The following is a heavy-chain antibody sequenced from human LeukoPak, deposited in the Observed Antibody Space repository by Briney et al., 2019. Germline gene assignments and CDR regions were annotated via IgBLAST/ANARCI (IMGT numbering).Heavy chain of an antibody. D-gene: IGHD4-17*01. CDR2: IYTSGST. J-gene: IGHJ5*02. Sequence: PSETLSLTCTVSGGSISSGSYYWSWIRQPAGKGLEWIGRIYTSGSTNYNPSLKSRVTMSVATSKNPFSLKPSSVTAAATAVHYCARASHAYGDYAHNWFDPWGQGTLVTVSS. CDR1: GGSISSGSYY. CDR3: ARASHAYGDYAHNWFDP. V-gene: IGHV4-61*02.